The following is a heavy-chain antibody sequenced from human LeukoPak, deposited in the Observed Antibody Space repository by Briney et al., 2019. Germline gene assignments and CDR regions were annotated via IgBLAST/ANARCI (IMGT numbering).Heavy chain of an antibody. CDR3: AKSGRFCTNDVCYTNYYYGMDV. D-gene: IGHD2-8*01. CDR1: GFTFSSYD. Sequence: GGSLRLSCAASGFTFSSYDMHWVRQAPGKGLEWVAVISYDGSNKYYADSVKGRFTISRDNPKNTLSLQMHSLRAEDTAVYYCAKSGRFCTNDVCYTNYYYGMDVWGQGTTVTVSS. J-gene: IGHJ6*02. CDR2: ISYDGSNK. V-gene: IGHV3-30*18.